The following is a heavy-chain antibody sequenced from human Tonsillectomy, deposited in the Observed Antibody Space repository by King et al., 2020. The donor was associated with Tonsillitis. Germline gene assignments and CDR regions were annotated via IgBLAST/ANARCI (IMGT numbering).Heavy chain of an antibody. Sequence: VQLVESGPGLVEPSETLSLTCTVSGYSISSAYYWGWIRQPPGKGLEWIGTIYHRGSIYYNPSLKSRVTISVDTSKNQFSLKLTSVTAADTAVYYCAKFGDRDDYNWGGGTSWGQGTLVTVSS. J-gene: IGHJ5*02. D-gene: IGHD5-24*01. CDR2: IYHRGSI. V-gene: IGHV4-38-2*02. CDR1: GYSISSAYY. CDR3: AKFGDRDDYNWGGGTS.